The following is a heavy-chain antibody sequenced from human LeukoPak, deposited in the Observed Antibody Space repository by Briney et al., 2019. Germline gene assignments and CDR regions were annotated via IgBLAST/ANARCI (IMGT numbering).Heavy chain of an antibody. CDR1: CGSISSYY. Sequence: SETLSLPFTVSCGSISSYYWSWIRPPAGKGLEWIGRIYTSGSTNYNPSLKSRVTMSVDTSKNQFSLKLSSVTAADTAVYYCARGFGAAAGDYWGQGTLVTVSS. CDR3: ARGFGAAAGDY. V-gene: IGHV4-4*07. J-gene: IGHJ4*02. CDR2: IYTSGST. D-gene: IGHD6-13*01.